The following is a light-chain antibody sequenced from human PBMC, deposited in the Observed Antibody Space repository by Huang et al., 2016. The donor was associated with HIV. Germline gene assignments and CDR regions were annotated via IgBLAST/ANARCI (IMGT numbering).Light chain of an antibody. Sequence: DIQMTQSPSSLSASVGDRVIITCRASQSVTKYLNWYQHMPGKAPKLLIYGASTLQGGVSSRFSCSGSGTEFTLSISSLQPEDAATYYCQQSYRLPRTFGQGTSLEI. CDR3: QQSYRLPRT. V-gene: IGKV1-39*01. CDR2: GAS. CDR1: QSVTKY. J-gene: IGKJ2*02.